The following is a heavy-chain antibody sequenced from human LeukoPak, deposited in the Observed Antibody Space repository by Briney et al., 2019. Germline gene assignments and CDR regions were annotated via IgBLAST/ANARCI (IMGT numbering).Heavy chain of an antibody. Sequence: SETLSLTCAVYGGSFSGSYRSWIRQPPGKGREWSGEINRSGSTNYNQSLKSRVTISVDTSKNQFSLKLSSVTAADTAVYYCARGSRAPAAGTSAIDYWGQGTLVTVSS. CDR2: INRSGST. CDR3: ARGSRAPAAGTSAIDY. D-gene: IGHD6-13*01. J-gene: IGHJ4*02. CDR1: GGSFSGSY. V-gene: IGHV4-34*01.